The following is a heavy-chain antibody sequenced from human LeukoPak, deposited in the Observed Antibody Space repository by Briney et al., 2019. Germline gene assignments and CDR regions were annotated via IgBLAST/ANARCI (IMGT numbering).Heavy chain of an antibody. D-gene: IGHD3-22*01. V-gene: IGHV4-59*12. CDR3: AREGMIATGREPAEI. CDR2: IYYSGST. CDR1: GGSISSSY. Sequence: SGTLSLTCTVSGGSISSSYWSWIRQPPGKGLEWIGYIYYSGSTNYNPSLQSRVIISLDTSKNQFSLNLRSVTAADTAVYYCAREGMIATGREPAEIWGRGTTVTVSS. J-gene: IGHJ3*02.